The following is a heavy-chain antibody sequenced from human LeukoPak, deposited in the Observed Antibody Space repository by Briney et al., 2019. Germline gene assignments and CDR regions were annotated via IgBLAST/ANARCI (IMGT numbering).Heavy chain of an antibody. V-gene: IGHV6-1*01. CDR2: TYYRSKWYN. CDR1: GDSVSSNRAA. Sequence: SQTLSLTCAISGDSVSSNRAAWTWIRQSPSRGLEWLGRTYYRSKWYNDYAVSVKSRITINPDTSKNQFSLQLNSVTPEDTAVYYCTRAYYNDSSGSLNWFDPWGQGTLVTVSS. CDR3: TRAYYNDSSGSLNWFDP. D-gene: IGHD3-22*01. J-gene: IGHJ5*02.